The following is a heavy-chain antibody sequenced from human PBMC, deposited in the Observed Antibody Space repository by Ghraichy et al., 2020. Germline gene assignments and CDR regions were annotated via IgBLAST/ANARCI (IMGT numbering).Heavy chain of an antibody. D-gene: IGHD5-24*01. Sequence: ASVKVSCKASGYTFTTYPMHWVRQAPGQRLEWMGWINAGNGDTKYSQKFQGRVTITRDTSASTAYMELSSLGSEDTAVYYCARDPGDGYNRRPFDIWGQGTMVTVSS. V-gene: IGHV1-3*01. CDR1: GYTFTTYP. CDR3: ARDPGDGYNRRPFDI. J-gene: IGHJ3*02. CDR2: INAGNGDT.